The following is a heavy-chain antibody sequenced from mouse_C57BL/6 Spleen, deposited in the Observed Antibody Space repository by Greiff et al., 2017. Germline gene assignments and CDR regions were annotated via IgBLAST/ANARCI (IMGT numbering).Heavy chain of an antibody. J-gene: IGHJ2*01. V-gene: IGHV3-6*01. Sequence: EVQLQQSGPGLVKPSQSLSLTCSVTGYSITSGYYWNWIRQFPGNKLEWMGYISYDGSNNYNPSLKNRISITRDTSKNQFFLKLNSVTTEDTATYYCARGPSVVGHFDYWGQGTTLTVSS. CDR3: ARGPSVVGHFDY. CDR1: GYSITSGYY. D-gene: IGHD1-1*01. CDR2: ISYDGSN.